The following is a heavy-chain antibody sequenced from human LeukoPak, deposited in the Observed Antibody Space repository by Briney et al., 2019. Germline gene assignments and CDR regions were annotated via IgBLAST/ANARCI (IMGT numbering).Heavy chain of an antibody. D-gene: IGHD3-22*01. CDR3: AKEGVGYDSSGYYYEFDY. V-gene: IGHV3-21*01. CDR1: GFTFSSYS. CDR2: ISSSSSYI. J-gene: IGHJ4*02. Sequence: PGGSLRLSCAASGFTFSSYSMNWVRQAPGKGLEWVSSISSSSSYIYYADSVKGRFTISRDNAKNSLYLQMNSLRAEDTAVYYCAKEGVGYDSSGYYYEFDYWGQGTLVTVSS.